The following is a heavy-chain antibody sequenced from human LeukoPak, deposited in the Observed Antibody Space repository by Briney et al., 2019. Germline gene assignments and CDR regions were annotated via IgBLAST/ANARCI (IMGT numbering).Heavy chain of an antibody. Sequence: PSLTLSLTCTVSGDSISSYHWTWIRQPPGKGLEWIGYFSYNGGTDYNPSLKSRVTISGDTSKNQFSLKLSSVTTADTAVYYCARGRANAFDIWGQGTMVTVSS. CDR2: FSYNGGT. CDR3: ARGRANAFDI. CDR1: GDSISSYH. V-gene: IGHV4-59*01. J-gene: IGHJ3*02.